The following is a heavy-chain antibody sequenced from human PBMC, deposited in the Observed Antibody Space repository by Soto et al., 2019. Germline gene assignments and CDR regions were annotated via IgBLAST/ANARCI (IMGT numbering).Heavy chain of an antibody. CDR3: ARDVDRGYSYGSGYYYYGMDV. Sequence: SGGSLRLSCAASGFTFSSYSMNWVRQAPGKGLEWVSYISSSSSTIYYADSVKGRFTISRDNAKNSLYLQMNSLRDEDTAVYYCARDVDRGYSYGSGYYYYGMDVWGQGTTVTVSS. J-gene: IGHJ6*02. CDR1: GFTFSSYS. V-gene: IGHV3-48*02. D-gene: IGHD5-18*01. CDR2: ISSSSSTI.